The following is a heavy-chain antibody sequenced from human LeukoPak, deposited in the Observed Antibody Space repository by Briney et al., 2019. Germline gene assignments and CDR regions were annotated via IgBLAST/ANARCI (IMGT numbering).Heavy chain of an antibody. J-gene: IGHJ4*02. CDR1: GGSISSYY. V-gene: IGHV4-59*12. CDR3: ARASGQWLVRRHDY. D-gene: IGHD6-19*01. Sequence: PSETLSLTCTVSGGSISSYYWSWIRQPPGKGLEWIGYIYYSGSTNYNPSLKSRVTISVDTSKNQFSLKLSPVTAADTAVYYCARASGQWLVRRHDYWGQGTLVTVSS. CDR2: IYYSGST.